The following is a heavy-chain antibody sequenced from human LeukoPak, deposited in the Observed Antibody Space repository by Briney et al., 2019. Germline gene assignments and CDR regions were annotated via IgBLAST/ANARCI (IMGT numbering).Heavy chain of an antibody. D-gene: IGHD1-20*01. V-gene: IGHV3-7*01. CDR2: IKQDGGER. CDR1: GFTFNNFL. J-gene: IGHJ4*02. CDR3: ARAGSNWNYVY. Sequence: QSGGSLRLSCAATGFTFNNFLMSWVRNVPGRGLERVANIKQDGGERYYADSVKGRFTISRDNAKNSLFLQMNSLKVEDTGVYFCARAGSNWNYVYWGQGTLVTVSS.